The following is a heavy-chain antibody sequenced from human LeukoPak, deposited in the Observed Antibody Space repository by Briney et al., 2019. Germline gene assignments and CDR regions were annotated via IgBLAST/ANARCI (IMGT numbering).Heavy chain of an antibody. D-gene: IGHD3-3*01. Sequence: ASVKVSCKASGYTFTSYYMHWVRQAPGQGLEWMGIINPSGGSTSYAQKFQGRVTMTRDMSTSTVYMELSSLRSEDTAVYYCARVSDDFWSGYYFDYWGQGTLVTVSS. V-gene: IGHV1-46*01. CDR3: ARVSDDFWSGYYFDY. CDR1: GYTFTSYY. J-gene: IGHJ4*02. CDR2: INPSGGST.